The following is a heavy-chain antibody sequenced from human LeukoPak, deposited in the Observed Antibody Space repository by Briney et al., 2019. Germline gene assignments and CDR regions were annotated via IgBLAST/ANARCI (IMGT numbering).Heavy chain of an antibody. Sequence: SGTLSLTCAVSGGSISSYYWSWIRQPPGKGLEWIGYIYYSGSTNYNPSLKSRVTISVDTSKNQFSLKLSSVTAADTAVYYCARGGKMATINWGQGTLVTVSS. CDR2: IYYSGST. CDR3: ARGGKMATIN. V-gene: IGHV4-59*01. D-gene: IGHD5-24*01. CDR1: GGSISSYY. J-gene: IGHJ4*02.